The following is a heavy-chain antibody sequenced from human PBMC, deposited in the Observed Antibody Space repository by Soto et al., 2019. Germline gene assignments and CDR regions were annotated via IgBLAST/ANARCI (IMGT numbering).Heavy chain of an antibody. CDR3: ARGRNEPDDAFDI. Sequence: GGSLRLSCAASGFTFSSYGMHWVRQAPGKGLEWVAVIWYDGSNKYYADSVKGRFTISRDNSKNTLYLQMNSLRAEDTAVYYCARGRNEPDDAFDIWGQGTMVTVSS. J-gene: IGHJ3*02. CDR2: IWYDGSNK. D-gene: IGHD1-1*01. V-gene: IGHV3-33*01. CDR1: GFTFSSYG.